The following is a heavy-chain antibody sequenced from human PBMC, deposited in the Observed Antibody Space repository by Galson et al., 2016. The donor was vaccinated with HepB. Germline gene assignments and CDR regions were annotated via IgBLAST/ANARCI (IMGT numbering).Heavy chain of an antibody. CDR2: LTGSGGGT. V-gene: IGHV3-23*01. Sequence: SLRLSCAASGFTFSSYAMNWVRQAPGKGLEWVATLTGSGGGTYYADSVKGRFTISRDTSKTTLFLEMISLRAGDTAVYYCAKVPHHSTGWPREIDYWGQGTLVIVAS. J-gene: IGHJ4*02. CDR1: GFTFSSYA. CDR3: AKVPHHSTGWPREIDY. D-gene: IGHD6-25*01.